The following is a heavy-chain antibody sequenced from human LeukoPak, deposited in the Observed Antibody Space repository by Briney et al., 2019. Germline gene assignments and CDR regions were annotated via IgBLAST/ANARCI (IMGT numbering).Heavy chain of an antibody. D-gene: IGHD6-19*01. Sequence: GGSLRLSCAASGFTFNSYSMHWVRQAPGKGLKWVAVISSHGSNKDYADSVEGRFTISRDNSENALYLQMDSLTTEDTGVYYCAREQGQQWRRFDSWGQGSPVTVSS. CDR1: GFTFNSYS. V-gene: IGHV3-30*04. CDR3: AREQGQQWRRFDS. J-gene: IGHJ4*02. CDR2: ISSHGSNK.